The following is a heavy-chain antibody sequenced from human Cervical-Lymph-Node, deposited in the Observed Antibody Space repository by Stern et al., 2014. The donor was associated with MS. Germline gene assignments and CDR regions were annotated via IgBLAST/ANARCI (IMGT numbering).Heavy chain of an antibody. CDR2: IYWDDEK. D-gene: IGHD4-17*01. CDR3: THSLHGDYYDAFDT. V-gene: IGHV2-5*02. J-gene: IGHJ3*02. CDR1: GFALRNSGVS. Sequence: QVTLRESGPTPVKATQPLTLTCTFSGFALRNSGVSVAWIRQPPGKALEXLAVIYWDDEKRYSPSLKSRLSITKDASESQVVLTMTNMDPVDTATYYCTHSLHGDYYDAFDTWGQGTMVTVSS.